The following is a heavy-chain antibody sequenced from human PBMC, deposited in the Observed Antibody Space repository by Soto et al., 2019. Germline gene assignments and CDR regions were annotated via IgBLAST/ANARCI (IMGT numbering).Heavy chain of an antibody. CDR3: TRDDSGLGIDY. CDR2: IPSDGRDV. Sequence: WGYLGVSCGTSVFNFRDFWMHWVRQPPGKGPEWVSNIPSDGRDVSYADSVRGRFTISRDDARNTLYLQMSDLRVEDTAIYYCTRDDSGLGIDYWGQGTKVTVSS. J-gene: IGHJ4*02. V-gene: IGHV3-74*01. CDR1: VFNFRDFW. D-gene: IGHD1-26*01.